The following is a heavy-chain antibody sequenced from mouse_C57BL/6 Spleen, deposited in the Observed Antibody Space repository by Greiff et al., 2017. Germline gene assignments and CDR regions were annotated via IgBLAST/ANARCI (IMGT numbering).Heavy chain of an antibody. CDR1: GFTFSSYA. V-gene: IGHV5-4*01. CDR3: ARETY. J-gene: IGHJ2*01. Sequence: EVQLVESGGGLVKPGGSLTLSCAASGFTFSSYAMSWVRQTPEKRLEWVATISDGGSYTYYPDNGKGRFTSSRDKAKNNLYLQMSHLKSEDTAMYYCARETYWGQGTTLTVSS. CDR2: ISDGGSYT.